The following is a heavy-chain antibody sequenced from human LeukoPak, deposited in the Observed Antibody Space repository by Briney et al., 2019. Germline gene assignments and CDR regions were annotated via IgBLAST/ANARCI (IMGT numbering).Heavy chain of an antibody. CDR1: GFTFSSYA. D-gene: IGHD5-24*01. J-gene: IGHJ5*01. Sequence: PGGSLRLSCAASGFTFSSYAMHWVRQAPGKGLEWVAVISYDGSNKYYADSVKGRFTISRDNSKNTLYLQMNSLRAEDTAVYYCAKDDNWLQFESWGQGTLVTVSS. CDR3: AKDDNWLQFES. CDR2: ISYDGSNK. V-gene: IGHV3-30*04.